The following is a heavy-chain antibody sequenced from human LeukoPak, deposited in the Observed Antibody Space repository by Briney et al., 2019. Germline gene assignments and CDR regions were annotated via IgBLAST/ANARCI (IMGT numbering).Heavy chain of an antibody. CDR1: GFTFSSYE. V-gene: IGHV3-48*03. CDR3: ARDYGGSSPFDY. J-gene: IGHJ4*02. CDR2: ISSSDSTI. Sequence: PGGSLRLSCAASGFTFSSYEMHWVRQAPGKGLEWVSYISSSDSTIYYADSVKGRFTTSRDNAKNSLYLQMNSLRAEDTAVYYCARDYGGSSPFDYWGQGTLVTVSS. D-gene: IGHD4-23*01.